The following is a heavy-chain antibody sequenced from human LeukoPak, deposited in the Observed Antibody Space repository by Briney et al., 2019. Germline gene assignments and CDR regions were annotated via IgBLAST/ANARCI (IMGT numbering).Heavy chain of an antibody. D-gene: IGHD6-13*01. Sequence: QPGGSLRLSCAASGFPFSSYWMYWGHQAPGKGLVWVSRINSDGTSTSYAHSVKGRFTISRANAKNTLYLQMNSPKATATAVYYCPTDFGDSSSWTLDYWGEGTLVTVYS. CDR3: PTDFGDSSSWTLDY. CDR2: INSDGTST. CDR1: GFPFSSYW. V-gene: IGHV3-74*01. J-gene: IGHJ4*02.